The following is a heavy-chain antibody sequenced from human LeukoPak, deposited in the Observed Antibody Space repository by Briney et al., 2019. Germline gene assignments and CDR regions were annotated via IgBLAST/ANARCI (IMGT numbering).Heavy chain of an antibody. CDR1: GFTFSSYP. J-gene: IGHJ4*02. V-gene: IGHV3-53*01. CDR3: ARDRRDGYTYYFDY. CDR2: IYSGGST. D-gene: IGHD5-24*01. Sequence: GGSLRLSCAASGFTFSSYPMTWVRQAPGKGLEWVSVIYSGGSTYYADSVKGRFTISRDNSKNTLYLQMNSLRAEDTAVYYCARDRRDGYTYYFDYWGQGTLVTVSS.